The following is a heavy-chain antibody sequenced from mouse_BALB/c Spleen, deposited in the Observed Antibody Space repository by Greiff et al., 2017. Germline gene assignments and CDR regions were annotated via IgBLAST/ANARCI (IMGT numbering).Heavy chain of an antibody. CDR1: GYSFTSYY. Sequence: VQLKESGPELMKPGASVKISCKASGYSFTSYYMHWVKQSPGKSLEWIGYIDPFNGGTSYTQKFKGKSTLTVDKSSSTAYMHLSSLTSEGSAVYYCARSLYYDDDDGFAYGGQGTLVTVSA. CDR2: IDPFNGGT. J-gene: IGHJ3*01. CDR3: ARSLYYDDDDGFAY. D-gene: IGHD2-4*01. V-gene: IGHV1S135*01.